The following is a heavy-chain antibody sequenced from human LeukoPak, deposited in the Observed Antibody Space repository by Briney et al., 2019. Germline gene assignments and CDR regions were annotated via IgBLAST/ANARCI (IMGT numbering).Heavy chain of an antibody. CDR2: INHSGST. J-gene: IGHJ4*02. CDR3: ARDGSSYYFDY. CDR1: GGSFSGYY. D-gene: IGHD6-6*01. V-gene: IGHV4-34*01. Sequence: SETLSLTCAVYGGSFSGYYWSWIRQPPGKGLEWIGEINHSGSTNYNPSLKSRVTISVDTSKNQFSLKLSSVTAADTAVYYCARDGSSYYFDYGGQGALVTVS.